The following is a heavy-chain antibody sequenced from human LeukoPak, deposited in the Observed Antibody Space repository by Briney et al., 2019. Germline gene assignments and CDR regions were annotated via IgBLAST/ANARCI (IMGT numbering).Heavy chain of an antibody. CDR3: AREAVATLNYYYMDV. Sequence: ASVKVSCKASGYTFTSYGISWVRQAPGQGLEWMGWISAYNGNTNYAQKLQGRVTMTTDTSTSTAYMELRSLRSDDTAVYYCAREAVATLNYYYMDVWGKGTTVTISS. CDR1: GYTFTSYG. CDR2: ISAYNGNT. D-gene: IGHD5-12*01. J-gene: IGHJ6*03. V-gene: IGHV1-18*01.